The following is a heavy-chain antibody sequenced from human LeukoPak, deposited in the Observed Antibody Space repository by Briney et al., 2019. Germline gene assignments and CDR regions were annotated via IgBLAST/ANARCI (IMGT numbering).Heavy chain of an antibody. CDR1: GFTFSSYS. CDR2: ISTSSSTI. V-gene: IGHV3-48*01. CDR3: ARDHSAAGPYFDY. D-gene: IGHD6-13*01. Sequence: GGSLRLSCAASGFTFSSYSMNWVRQAPGKGLEWVSYISTSSSTIYYADSVKGRFTISTDNAKNSLYLQMNSLRAEDTAVYYCARDHSAAGPYFDYWGQGTLVTVSS. J-gene: IGHJ4*02.